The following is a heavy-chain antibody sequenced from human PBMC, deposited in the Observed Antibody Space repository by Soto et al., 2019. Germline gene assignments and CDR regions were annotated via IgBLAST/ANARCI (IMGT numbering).Heavy chain of an antibody. V-gene: IGHV3-48*01. J-gene: IGHJ6*03. CDR2: ISSSSVTI. Sequence: GGSLRLSRSTPGVTFGRYSIIWVRPGPGKALEWVSYISSSSVTIQYADSVKGRFTISRDNAKNSLSLHINSLRAEDAAQYYCARYGGSGDYYYMDLWGKGTTVTVSS. CDR3: ARYGGSGDYYYMDL. D-gene: IGHD2-15*01. CDR1: GVTFGRYS.